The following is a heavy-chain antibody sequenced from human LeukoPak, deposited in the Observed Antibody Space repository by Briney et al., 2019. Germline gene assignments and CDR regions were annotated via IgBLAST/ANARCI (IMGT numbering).Heavy chain of an antibody. D-gene: IGHD2-15*01. J-gene: IGHJ4*02. CDR3: AREACSGGSCYSGY. CDR2: TSSSSSYI. V-gene: IGHV3-21*01. CDR1: GFTFSSYS. Sequence: GGSLRLSCAASGFTFSSYSMTWVRQAPGKGLEWVSSTSSSSSYIYYADSVKGRFTISRDNAKNSLYLQMNSLRAEDTAVYYCAREACSGGSCYSGYWGQGTLVTVSS.